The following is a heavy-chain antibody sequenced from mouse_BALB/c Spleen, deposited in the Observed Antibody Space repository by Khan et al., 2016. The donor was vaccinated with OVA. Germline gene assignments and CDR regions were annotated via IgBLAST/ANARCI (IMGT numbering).Heavy chain of an antibody. Sequence: VQLKQSGPELMKPGASVKISCKASGYSFTSYYIHWVMQSHGKSLEWIGYIDPFSGGTTYNQKFKGKATLTVDKSSTTAYMQLSSLTSDDSAVYNCVRDGAYYRNDGWFAYWGQGTLVTVSA. J-gene: IGHJ3*01. CDR2: IDPFSGGT. D-gene: IGHD2-14*01. CDR3: VRDGAYYRNDGWFAY. CDR1: GYSFTSYY. V-gene: IGHV1S135*01.